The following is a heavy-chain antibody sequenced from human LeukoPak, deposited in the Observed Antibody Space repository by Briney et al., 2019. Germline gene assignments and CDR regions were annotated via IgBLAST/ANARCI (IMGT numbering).Heavy chain of an antibody. CDR1: GGSISSYY. CDR3: ARQSCSGGSCYPRPYWYFDL. D-gene: IGHD2-15*01. CDR2: IYYSGST. V-gene: IGHV4-59*08. J-gene: IGHJ2*01. Sequence: SETLSLTCTVSGGSISSYYWSWIRQPPGKGLEWIGYIYYSGSTNYNPSLKSRVTISVDASKNQFSLKLSSVTAADTAVYYCARQSCSGGSCYPRPYWYFDLWGRGTLVTVSS.